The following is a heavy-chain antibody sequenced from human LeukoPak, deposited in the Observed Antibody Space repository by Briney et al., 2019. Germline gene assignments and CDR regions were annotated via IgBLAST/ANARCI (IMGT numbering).Heavy chain of an antibody. CDR2: IYTSGST. CDR3: AREDRDHGGNSYYYYMDV. D-gene: IGHD4-23*01. J-gene: IGHJ6*03. CDR1: GGSISSGSYY. V-gene: IGHV4-61*02. Sequence: SETLSLTCTVSGGSISSGSYYWSWIRQPAGKGLEWIGRIYTSGSTNYNPSLKSRVTISVDTSKNQFSLKLSSVTAADTAVYYCAREDRDHGGNSYYYYMDVWGKGTTVTVSS.